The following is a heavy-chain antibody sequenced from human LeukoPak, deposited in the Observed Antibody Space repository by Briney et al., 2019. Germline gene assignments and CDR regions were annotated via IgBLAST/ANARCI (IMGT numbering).Heavy chain of an antibody. D-gene: IGHD6-19*01. Sequence: GGSLRLSCAASGFTFSDYYMTWIRQAPGKGLQWLSFISDSSRTIYYADSVKGRFTISRDNAKNSLYLQMSSLRAEDTAIYYCATSSLPGRSGRTEYFQHWGQGALVTVSS. CDR2: ISDSSRTI. J-gene: IGHJ1*01. CDR1: GFTFSDYY. CDR3: ATSSLPGRSGRTEYFQH. V-gene: IGHV3-11*01.